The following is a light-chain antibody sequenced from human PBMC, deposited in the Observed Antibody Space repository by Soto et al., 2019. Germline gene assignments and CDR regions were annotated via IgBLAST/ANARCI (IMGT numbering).Light chain of an antibody. CDR3: QQYGSSGT. J-gene: IGKJ1*01. Sequence: EIVLTQSAGTLSLSPGTRATLSCRASQSISSSYLAWYQQRPGQAPRLLIYGASSRATGIPDRFSGSGSGTDFTLTISRLEPEDFAVYYCQQYGSSGTFGQGTKVDIK. CDR2: GAS. CDR1: QSISSSY. V-gene: IGKV3-20*01.